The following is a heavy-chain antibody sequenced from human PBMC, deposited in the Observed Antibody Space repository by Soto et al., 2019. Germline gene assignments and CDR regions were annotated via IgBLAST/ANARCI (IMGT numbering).Heavy chain of an antibody. CDR1: GGSITSYH. V-gene: IGHV4-59*01. Sequence: ETLSLSCVVSGGSITSYHWSWIRQFAGKGLEWIAYTAYTGSTNYNPSLKSRVTMSVDTSNNRFSLKLSSVTAADTAVYYCARMNQLAPKRNAFDIWGQGTMVTVSS. CDR2: TAYTGST. J-gene: IGHJ3*02. D-gene: IGHD1-1*01. CDR3: ARMNQLAPKRNAFDI.